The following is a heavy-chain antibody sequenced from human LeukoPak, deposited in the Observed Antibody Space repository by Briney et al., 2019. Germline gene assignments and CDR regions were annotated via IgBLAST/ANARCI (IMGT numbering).Heavy chain of an antibody. V-gene: IGHV3-23*01. J-gene: IGHJ6*03. CDR2: ISGSGGST. CDR1: GFTFSSYA. D-gene: IGHD2-2*01. Sequence: GGSLRLSCAASGFTFSSYAMSWVRQAPGKGLEWVSAISGSGGSTYYADSVKGRFTISRDNSKNTLYLQMNSLRAEDTAVYYCAKDSLYCSSTSCLYYMDVWGKGTTVTVSS. CDR3: AKDSLYCSSTSCLYYMDV.